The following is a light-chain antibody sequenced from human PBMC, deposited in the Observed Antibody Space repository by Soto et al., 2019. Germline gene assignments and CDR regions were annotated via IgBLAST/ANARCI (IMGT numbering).Light chain of an antibody. CDR2: GAT. Sequence: ALTQSPGTLSLSPGERATLSCRASQSVSSSYLAWYQQKSGQAPRLLIYGATSRATGIPDRFSGSGAGTEFTLAISSLEPEDLAVYYCQQYGSPPCTFGQGTNVEIK. CDR3: QQYGSPPCT. J-gene: IGKJ1*01. CDR1: QSVSSSY. V-gene: IGKV3-20*01.